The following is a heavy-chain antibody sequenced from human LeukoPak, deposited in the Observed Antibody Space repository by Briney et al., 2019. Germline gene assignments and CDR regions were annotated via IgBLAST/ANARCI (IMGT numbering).Heavy chain of an antibody. CDR3: VGDISVIWAASGPFDY. CDR2: IYHSGRT. V-gene: IGHV4-38-2*02. CDR1: GFTFSSYS. D-gene: IGHD6-13*01. J-gene: IGHJ4*02. Sequence: GSLRLSCAASGFTFSSYSMNWVRQAPGKGLEWIGSIYHSGRTYYNTSLKSRVTISVDTSKNQFSLKLSSVTAADTAVYYCVGDISVIWAASGPFDYWGQGTLVTVSS.